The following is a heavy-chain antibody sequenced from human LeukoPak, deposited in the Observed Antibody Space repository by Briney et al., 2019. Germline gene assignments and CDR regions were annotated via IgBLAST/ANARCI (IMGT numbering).Heavy chain of an antibody. J-gene: IGHJ4*02. Sequence: GGSLRLSCAAPGFTLSNYWMSWVRQAPGKGLEWVANIKQDGSEKYYVDSVKGRFTISRDNAKNSLYLQMNSLRAEDTAVYYCARDNRGNYGFWSGYPGLDYWGQGTLVTVSS. CDR2: IKQDGSEK. CDR1: GFTLSNYW. CDR3: ARDNRGNYGFWSGYPGLDY. D-gene: IGHD3-3*01. V-gene: IGHV3-7*01.